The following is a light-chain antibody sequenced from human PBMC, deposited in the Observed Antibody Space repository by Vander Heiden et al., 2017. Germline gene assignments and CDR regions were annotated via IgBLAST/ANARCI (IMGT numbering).Light chain of an antibody. CDR2: GAS. CDR3: QHYAKEPPMYT. V-gene: IGKV3-20*01. Sequence: EIVLTQSPGTLSLSPVERATLSCRASQSVSSSYLAWYQKKPGQAPRLLIYGASSRATGSPDRFSGSGAGTDFNLSISRREPEDFAVYYCQHYAKEPPMYTFGQGTKVDSK. CDR1: QSVSSSY. J-gene: IGKJ2*01.